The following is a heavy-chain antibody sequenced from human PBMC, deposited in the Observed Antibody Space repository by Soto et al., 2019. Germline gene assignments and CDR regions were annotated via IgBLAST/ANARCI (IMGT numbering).Heavy chain of an antibody. D-gene: IGHD4-17*01. CDR3: AVDYGGNSFDY. CDR2: IYASVYASGST. Sequence: QVQLQESGPGLVKPSETLSLTCSVSGASTKNFYWSWIRQPAGKELEWIGRIYASVYASGSTNYNPALKSRVIMSVDTAKNQFSLKLSSLTAADTAVYYCAVDYGGNSFDYWGQGTLVTVSS. CDR1: GASTKNFY. J-gene: IGHJ4*02. V-gene: IGHV4-4*07.